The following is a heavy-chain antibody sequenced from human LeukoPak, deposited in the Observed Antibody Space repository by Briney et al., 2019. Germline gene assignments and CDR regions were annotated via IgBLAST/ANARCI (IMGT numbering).Heavy chain of an antibody. Sequence: PSETLSLTCAVYGGSFSGYYWSWIRQPPGKGLEWIGEINHSGSTNYNPSLKSRVAISVDTSKNQFSLKLSSVTAADTAVYYCARGRLVGGYGAGGLTIFDYWGQGTLVTVSS. CDR1: GGSFSGYY. CDR3: ARGRLVGGYGAGGLTIFDY. V-gene: IGHV4-34*01. J-gene: IGHJ4*02. CDR2: INHSGST. D-gene: IGHD5-12*01.